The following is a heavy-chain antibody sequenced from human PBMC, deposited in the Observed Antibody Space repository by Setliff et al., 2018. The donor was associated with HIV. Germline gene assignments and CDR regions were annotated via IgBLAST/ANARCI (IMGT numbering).Heavy chain of an antibody. J-gene: IGHJ4*02. CDR2: ISGSGGST. CDR3: AISTRPY. Sequence: GGSLRLSCAVSGFSFINAWMSWVRQAPGKGLEWVSAISGSGGSTYYADSVKGRFSISRDNSKNTLYLQMNNLRAEDTAVYYCAISTRPYWGQGTLVTVSS. V-gene: IGHV3-23*01. CDR1: GFSFINAW. D-gene: IGHD6-6*01.